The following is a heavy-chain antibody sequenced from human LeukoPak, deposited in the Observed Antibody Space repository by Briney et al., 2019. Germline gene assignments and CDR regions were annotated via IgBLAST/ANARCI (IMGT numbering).Heavy chain of an antibody. CDR2: INPIFGTA. D-gene: IGHD3-10*01. CDR1: GCIFSSNT. J-gene: IGHJ4*02. Sequence: AAVKVTCKSSGCIFSSNTFSWVRQAPGQGLEWMGGINPIFGTANYAQKFQGRVTITANDSTSTAYMDLSSLRPEHTVVYSCASASHITMLRGANDYWGQGTLVTVSP. CDR3: ASASHITMLRGANDY. V-gene: IGHV1-69*13.